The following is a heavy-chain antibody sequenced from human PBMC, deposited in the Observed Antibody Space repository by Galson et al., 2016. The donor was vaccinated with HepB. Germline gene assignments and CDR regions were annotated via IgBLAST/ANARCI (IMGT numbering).Heavy chain of an antibody. CDR3: ARRRNWNFYFDY. CDR1: GFSLSTSEVG. Sequence: PALVKPTQTLTLTCTFSGFSLSTSEVGVGWIRQPPGKALEWLALIYWDDDKRYSPSLKSRLTITRDTSKNQVVLTMTNMDPVDIATYYCARRRNWNFYFDYWGQGTLVTVSS. CDR2: IYWDDDK. V-gene: IGHV2-5*02. J-gene: IGHJ4*02. D-gene: IGHD1-7*01.